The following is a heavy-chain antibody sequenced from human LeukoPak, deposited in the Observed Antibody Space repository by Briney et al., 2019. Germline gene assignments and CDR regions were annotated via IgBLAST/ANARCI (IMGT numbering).Heavy chain of an antibody. V-gene: IGHV4-59*08. CDR2: IYYSGST. CDR3: ARRGSGSGFGAFDI. Sequence: SETLSLTCTVSGGSISSYYWSWIRRPPGKGLEWIGYIYYSGSTNYNPSLKSRVTISVDTSKNQFSLKLSSVTAADTAVYYCARRGSGSGFGAFDIWGQGTMVTVSS. CDR1: GGSISSYY. D-gene: IGHD3-22*01. J-gene: IGHJ3*02.